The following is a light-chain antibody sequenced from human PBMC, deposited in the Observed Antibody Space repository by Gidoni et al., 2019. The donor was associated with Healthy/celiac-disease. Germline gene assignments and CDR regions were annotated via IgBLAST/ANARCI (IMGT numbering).Light chain of an antibody. J-gene: IGKJ1*01. CDR3: QQSYSTLRT. V-gene: IGKV1-39*01. CDR1: QSFSSY. Sequence: DIQMTQSPSSLSASVGDRVTITCRASQSFSSYLNWYQQKPGKAPKLLIYAASSLQSGVPSRFSGSGYGTDFTLTISSLQPEDFATYYCQQSYSTLRTFGQGTKVEIK. CDR2: AAS.